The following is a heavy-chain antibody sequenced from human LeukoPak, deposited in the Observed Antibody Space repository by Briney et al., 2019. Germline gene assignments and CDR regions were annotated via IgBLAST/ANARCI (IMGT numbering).Heavy chain of an antibody. CDR2: IYYSGSTSYNPSYSSGST. CDR3: ARASGVSSYLLPI. J-gene: IGHJ4*02. Sequence: SQTLSLTCTVSGGSVSSGRYYWSWIRQPPGKGLEWIVYIYYSGSTSYNPSYSSGSTNYNPSLKSRVTISIDTSKNQFSLRLNSVTAADTAVYYCARASGVSSYLLPIWGQGTLVTVSS. V-gene: IGHV4-61*01. CDR1: GGSVSSGRYY. D-gene: IGHD2-8*01.